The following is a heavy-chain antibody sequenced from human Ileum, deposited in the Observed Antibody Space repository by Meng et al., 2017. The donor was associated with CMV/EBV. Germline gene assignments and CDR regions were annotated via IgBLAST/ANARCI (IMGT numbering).Heavy chain of an antibody. Sequence: SETLSLTCDVHGGSSSGYYWRWIRQPPGKGLEWIGEINHSGSTNNNPSLKSRVTISVDTSKNQFSLKLSSVTAADTAVYCCARVPRYSYGSRSYYYGYYYGMDVWGQGTTVTVSS. CDR1: GGSSSGYY. J-gene: IGHJ6*02. V-gene: IGHV4-34*01. CDR3: ARVPRYSYGSRSYYYGYYYGMDV. D-gene: IGHD3-10*01. CDR2: INHSGST.